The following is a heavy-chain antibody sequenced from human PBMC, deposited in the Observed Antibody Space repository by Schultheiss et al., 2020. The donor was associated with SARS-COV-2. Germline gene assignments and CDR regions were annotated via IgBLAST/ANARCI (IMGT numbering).Heavy chain of an antibody. V-gene: IGHV4-39*07. CDR3: ARGDWKGGDFYFDY. D-gene: IGHD1-1*01. Sequence: SETLSLTCTVSGGSISSSSYYWSWIRQPPGKGLEWIGEINHSGSTNYNPSLKSRVTISVDTSKNQFSLKLRSVTAADTAVYYCARGDWKGGDFYFDYWGQGTLVTISS. J-gene: IGHJ4*02. CDR2: INHSGST. CDR1: GGSISSSSYY.